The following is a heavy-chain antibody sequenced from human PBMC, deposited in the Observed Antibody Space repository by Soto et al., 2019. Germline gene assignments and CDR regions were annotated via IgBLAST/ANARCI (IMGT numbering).Heavy chain of an antibody. J-gene: IGHJ6*02. Sequence: ASVKVSCKASGYTFTGYYMHWVRQAPGQGLEWMGWINPNSGGTNYAQKFQGWVTMTRDTSISTAYMELSRLRSDDTAVYYCARETTNSYYDSSGYKNPVDYYYGMDVWGQGTTVTVSS. CDR3: ARETTNSYYDSSGYKNPVDYYYGMDV. CDR2: INPNSGGT. CDR1: GYTFTGYY. V-gene: IGHV1-2*04. D-gene: IGHD3-22*01.